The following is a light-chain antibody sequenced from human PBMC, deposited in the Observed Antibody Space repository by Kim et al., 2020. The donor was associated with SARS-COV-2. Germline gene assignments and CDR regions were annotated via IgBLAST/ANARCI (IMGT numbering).Light chain of an antibody. CDR2: LNSDGSH. CDR3: QTWGTAWV. CDR1: SGHSSYA. V-gene: IGLV4-69*01. Sequence: QLVLTLSPSASASLGASVKLTCTLSSGHSSYAIAWHQQQPEKGPRYLMKLNSDGSHSKGDGIPDRFSGSSSGAERYLTISSLQSEDEADYYCQTWGTAWVFGGGTQLTVL. J-gene: IGLJ3*02.